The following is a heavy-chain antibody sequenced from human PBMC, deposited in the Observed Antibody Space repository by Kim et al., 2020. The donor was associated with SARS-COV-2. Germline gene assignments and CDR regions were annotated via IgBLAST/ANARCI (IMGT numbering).Heavy chain of an antibody. CDR1: GGSVSSGSYY. CDR3: ARDRVYYYDSSGPDAF. CDR2: IYYSGST. D-gene: IGHD3-22*01. J-gene: IGHJ3*01. Sequence: SETLSLTCTVSGGSVSSGSYYWSWIRQPPGKGLEWIGYIYYSGSTNYNPSLKSRVTISVDTSKNQFSLKLSSVTAADTAVYYCARDRVYYYDSSGPDAF. V-gene: IGHV4-61*01.